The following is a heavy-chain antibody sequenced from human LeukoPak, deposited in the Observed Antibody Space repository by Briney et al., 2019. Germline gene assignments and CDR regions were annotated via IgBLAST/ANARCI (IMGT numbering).Heavy chain of an antibody. CDR2: IYYSGST. V-gene: IGHV4-38-2*02. J-gene: IGHJ3*02. Sequence: SETLSLTCTVSGYSISSGYYWGWIRQPPGKGLEWIGSIYYSGSTYYNPSLKGRVTISVDTSKNQFSLKLSSVTAADTAVYYCARQNPWFGAFDIWGQGTMVTVSS. CDR3: ARQNPWFGAFDI. CDR1: GYSISSGYY. D-gene: IGHD3-10*01.